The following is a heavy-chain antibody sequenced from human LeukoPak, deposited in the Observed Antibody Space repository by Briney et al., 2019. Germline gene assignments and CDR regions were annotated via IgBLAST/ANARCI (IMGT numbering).Heavy chain of an antibody. CDR2: ISSSGSTI. V-gene: IGHV3-48*03. J-gene: IGHJ3*02. CDR3: ARVSRAYCGGDCYPDAFDI. CDR1: GFTFSSYE. Sequence: GGSLRLSCAASGFTFSSYEMNWVRQAPGKGLEWVSYISSSGSTIYYADSVKGRFTISRDNAKNSLYLQMNSLRAEDTAVYYCARVSRAYCGGDCYPDAFDIWGQGTMVTVSS. D-gene: IGHD2-21*02.